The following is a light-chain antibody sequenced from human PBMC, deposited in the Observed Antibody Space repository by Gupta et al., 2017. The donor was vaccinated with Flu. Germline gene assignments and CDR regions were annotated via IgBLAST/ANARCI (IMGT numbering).Light chain of an antibody. V-gene: IGLV3-9*01. CDR2: RDS. CDR3: QEEDRSNPVV. Sequence: GKTTRITCGGKRSGSKNVHWYQQRPGQALWMVMYRDSSRPTGIPCRFSASNSGNTATLTISQAKAGAEDDYYCQEEDRSNPVVFGTGTKVTVL. J-gene: IGLJ1*01. CDR1: RSGSKN.